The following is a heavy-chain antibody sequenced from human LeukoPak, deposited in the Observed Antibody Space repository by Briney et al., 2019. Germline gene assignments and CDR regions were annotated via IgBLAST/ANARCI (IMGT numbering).Heavy chain of an antibody. CDR3: ARGGDILTGQGFDP. V-gene: IGHV4-30-2*01. CDR2: IYHSGST. CDR1: GGSISSGGYS. J-gene: IGHJ5*02. Sequence: SETLSLTCAVSGGSISSGGYSWSWIRQPPGKGLEWIGYIYHSGSTYYNPPLKSRVTISVDRSKNQFSLKLSSVTAADTAVYYCARGGDILTGQGFDPWGQGTLVTVSS. D-gene: IGHD3-9*01.